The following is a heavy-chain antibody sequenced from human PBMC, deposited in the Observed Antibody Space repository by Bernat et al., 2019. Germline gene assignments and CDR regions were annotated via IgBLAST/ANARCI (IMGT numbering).Heavy chain of an antibody. CDR2: ISYDGSNQ. Sequence: QVQLVESGGGVVQPGRSLRLSCAASGFSFSSYAMHWVRQAPGKGLEWVAVISYDGSNQYSAESVKGQFHISRNNSKNTLYLQMNSLRGEDTAVYHCAGDLEQLERLASRAFDIWGQGTMVTVSS. CDR1: GFSFSSYA. J-gene: IGHJ3*02. D-gene: IGHD1-1*01. CDR3: AGDLEQLERLASRAFDI. V-gene: IGHV3-30*01.